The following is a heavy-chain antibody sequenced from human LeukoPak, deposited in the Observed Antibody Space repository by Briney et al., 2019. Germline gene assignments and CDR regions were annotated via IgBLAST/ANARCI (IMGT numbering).Heavy chain of an antibody. CDR1: RYTFTGYY. J-gene: IGHJ6*04. D-gene: IGHD1-14*01. CDR2: INPNSGGT. CDR3: ATRTGYYYYGMDV. Sequence: SVTPSCTASRYTFTGYYMHWVRRAPGQGLEWMGWINPNSGGTNSARTFQGRVTMTRDTSISTAYMELSRLRSDDTAVYYCATRTGYYYYGMDVWGKGPTVPVSS. V-gene: IGHV1-2*07.